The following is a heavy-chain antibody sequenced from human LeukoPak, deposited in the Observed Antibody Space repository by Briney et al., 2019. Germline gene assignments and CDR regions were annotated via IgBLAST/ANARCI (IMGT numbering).Heavy chain of an antibody. Sequence: PGGSLRLSCAASGFTLSNYDMHWVRQATGEGLELVSGIDIAGDTYYPGSVRGRFTISRENAETSLYLQMNSLGAGDTGVYYCARTTVTSGPYWYFDLWGRGTLVTVS. J-gene: IGHJ2*01. CDR3: ARTTVTSGPYWYFDL. D-gene: IGHD4-17*01. V-gene: IGHV3-13*01. CDR1: GFTLSNYD. CDR2: IDIAGDT.